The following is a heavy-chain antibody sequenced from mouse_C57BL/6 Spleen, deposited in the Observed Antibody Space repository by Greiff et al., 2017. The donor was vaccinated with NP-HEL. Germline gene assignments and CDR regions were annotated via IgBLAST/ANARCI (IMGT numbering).Heavy chain of an antibody. V-gene: IGHV1-19*01. Sequence: EVQLQQSGPVLVKPGASVKMSCKASGYTFTDYYMNWVKQSHGKSLEWIGVINPYNGGTSYNQKFKGKATLTVDKSSSTAYMELNSLTSEDSAVYYCARKGYSNHWYFDVWGTGTTVTVSS. CDR2: INPYNGGT. J-gene: IGHJ1*03. CDR1: GYTFTDYY. D-gene: IGHD2-5*01. CDR3: ARKGYSNHWYFDV.